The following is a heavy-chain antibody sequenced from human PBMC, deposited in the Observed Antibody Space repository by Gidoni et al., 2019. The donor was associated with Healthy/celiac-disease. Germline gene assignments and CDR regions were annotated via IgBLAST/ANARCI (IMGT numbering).Heavy chain of an antibody. CDR2: ISSSSSYI. Sequence: EVQLVESGGGLVKPGGSLRLSCAASGFTFSSYSMNWVRQAPGKGLEWVSSISSSSSYIYYADSVKGRFTISRDNAKNSLYLQMNSLRAEDTAVYYCARALYDLTWGYGYWGQGTLVTVSS. V-gene: IGHV3-21*01. CDR1: GFTFSSYS. CDR3: ARALYDLTWGYGY. D-gene: IGHD3-3*01. J-gene: IGHJ4*02.